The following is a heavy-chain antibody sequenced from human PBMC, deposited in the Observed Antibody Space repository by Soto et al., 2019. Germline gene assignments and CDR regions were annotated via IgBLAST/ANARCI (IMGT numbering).Heavy chain of an antibody. V-gene: IGHV1-2*02. CDR3: SRGDFYGSGTNYRDY. CDR1: GYTFTDYY. CDR2: INPNNGGT. J-gene: IGHJ4*02. Sequence: QVQLVQSGAEVKKPGASVKVSCKASGYTFTDYYMHLVRQAPGQGLEWMGWINPNNGGTNYAQKFQGRVTMTRDTSVSTAYMELSSLRSDDTAVYYCSRGDFYGSGTNYRDYWGQGTLVTVSS. D-gene: IGHD3-10*01.